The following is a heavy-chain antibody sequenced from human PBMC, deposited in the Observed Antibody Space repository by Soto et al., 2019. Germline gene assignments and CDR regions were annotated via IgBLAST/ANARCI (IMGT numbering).Heavy chain of an antibody. Sequence: ASVKVSCKASGYTFTSYDINWVRQATGQGLEWMGWMNPNRGNTGYAQKFQGRVTMTRNTSISTAYMELSSLRSEDTAVYYCARGTSRGSGWYGYYYHGVDVWGQGTTVTVSS. CDR2: MNPNRGNT. D-gene: IGHD6-19*01. V-gene: IGHV1-8*01. CDR1: GYTFTSYD. J-gene: IGHJ6*02. CDR3: ARGTSRGSGWYGYYYHGVDV.